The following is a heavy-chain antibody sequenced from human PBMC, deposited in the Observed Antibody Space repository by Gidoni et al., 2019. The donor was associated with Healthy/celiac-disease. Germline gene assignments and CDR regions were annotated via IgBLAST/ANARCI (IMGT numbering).Heavy chain of an antibody. CDR3: AKEEAGRPSRYYYYGMDV. CDR2: ISGRGGST. D-gene: IGHD6-19*01. V-gene: IGHV3-23*01. J-gene: IGHJ6*02. CDR1: GFTFSSYA. Sequence: EVQLLESGGGLVQPGGSLRLSCAASGFTFSSYAMSWVRQAPGKGLEGVPAISGRGGSTYYADSVKGRFTISRDNSKNTLYLQMNSLRAEDTAVYYCAKEEAGRPSRYYYYGMDVWGQGTTVTVSS.